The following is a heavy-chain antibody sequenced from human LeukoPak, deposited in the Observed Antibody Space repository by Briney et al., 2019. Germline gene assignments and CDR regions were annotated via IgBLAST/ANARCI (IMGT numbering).Heavy chain of an antibody. CDR2: ISYDGSNK. D-gene: IGHD3-10*01. Sequence: GGSLRLSCAASGFTFSSYGMHWVRQAPGKGLEWVAVISYDGSNKYYADSVKGRFTISRDNSKNTLYLQMNSLRAEDTAVYYCAKDIGFGEPVGDYWGQGTLVTVSS. CDR1: GFTFSSYG. J-gene: IGHJ4*02. V-gene: IGHV3-30*18. CDR3: AKDIGFGEPVGDY.